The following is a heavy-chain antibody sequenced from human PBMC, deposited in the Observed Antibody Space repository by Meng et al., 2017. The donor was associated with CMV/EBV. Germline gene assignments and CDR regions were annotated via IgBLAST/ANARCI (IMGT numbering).Heavy chain of an antibody. V-gene: IGHV1-2*02. CDR2: INPNSGGT. CDR3: ARTTLQQLVWGIGT. J-gene: IGHJ5*02. D-gene: IGHD6-6*01. CDR1: GYTFTGYY. Sequence: ASVKVSCKASGYTFTGYYMHWVRQAPGQGLEWMGWINPNSGGTNYVQKFQGRVTMTRDTSISTAYMELSRLRSDDTAVYYCARTTLQQLVWGIGTWGQGTLVTVSS.